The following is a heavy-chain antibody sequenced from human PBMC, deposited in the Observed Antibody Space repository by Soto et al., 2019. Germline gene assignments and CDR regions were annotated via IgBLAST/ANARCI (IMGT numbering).Heavy chain of an antibody. J-gene: IGHJ4*02. V-gene: IGHV1-69*11. Sequence: QVQLVQSGAEVKKPGSSVKVSCKASGGTFSTYPISWVRQAPGHGLEWMGGIIPVLGTANYAQRFQDRVTVTAAASTRTAYMDLSSLRSEDTAFYYCARGPSTYDPLPGYPAYYFDDWGQGPLVTVSS. CDR2: IIPVLGTA. CDR1: GGTFSTYP. CDR3: ARGPSTYDPLPGYPAYYFDD. D-gene: IGHD3-9*01.